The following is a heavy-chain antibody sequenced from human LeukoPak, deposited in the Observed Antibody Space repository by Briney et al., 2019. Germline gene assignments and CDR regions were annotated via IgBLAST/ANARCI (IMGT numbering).Heavy chain of an antibody. CDR1: GGTFSSYA. J-gene: IGHJ6*03. D-gene: IGHD5-12*01. V-gene: IGHV1-69*05. Sequence: SVKVSCKASGGTFSSYAISWVRQAPGQGLEWMGGIIPIFGTANYAQKFQGRVTITTDESTSTAYMELSSLRSEDTAVHYCARGEGSGDERDYYYYYMDVGGKGTTVTVSS. CDR2: IIPIFGTA. CDR3: ARGEGSGDERDYYYYYMDV.